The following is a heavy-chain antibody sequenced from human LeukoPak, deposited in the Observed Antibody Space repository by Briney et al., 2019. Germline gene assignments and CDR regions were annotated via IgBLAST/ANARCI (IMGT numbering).Heavy chain of an antibody. Sequence: GGSLRLSCAASGFTFSSYAMSWVRQAPGKGLEWVSTITGGGDITKYADSVKGRFTISRDDPKNTLYLQMNSLRADDAAVYYCARDRRPWYFDLWGRGTLVTVSS. CDR1: GFTFSSYA. V-gene: IGHV3-23*01. J-gene: IGHJ2*01. CDR2: ITGGGDIT. D-gene: IGHD6-6*01. CDR3: ARDRRPWYFDL.